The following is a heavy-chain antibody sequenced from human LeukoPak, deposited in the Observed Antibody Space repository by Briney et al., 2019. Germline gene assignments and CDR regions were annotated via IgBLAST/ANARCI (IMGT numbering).Heavy chain of an antibody. J-gene: IGHJ3*02. Sequence: SETLSLTCTVSGGSISSYYWSWIRQAPGKGLEWLGYIYYTGSTTYNPSVKSRITISLDTSKKQISLKLRSVTAADTAVYYCARPRRSQGGSNYLDAFDIWGQGTMVTVSS. V-gene: IGHV4-59*01. CDR2: IYYTGST. D-gene: IGHD4-11*01. CDR1: GGSISSYY. CDR3: ARPRRSQGGSNYLDAFDI.